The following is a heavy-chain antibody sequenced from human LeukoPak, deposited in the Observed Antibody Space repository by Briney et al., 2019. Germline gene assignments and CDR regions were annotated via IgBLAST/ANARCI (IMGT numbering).Heavy chain of an antibody. Sequence: ASVKVSCKASGYTFTSYGISWVRQAPGQGLEWMGWISAYNGNTNYAQKLQGRVTMTTDTSTSTAYMELRSLRSDDTAVYYCARGYGSGWNLYYYYYMDVWGKGTTVTVSS. CDR3: ARGYGSGWNLYYYYYMDV. J-gene: IGHJ6*03. CDR1: GYTFTSYG. CDR2: ISAYNGNT. V-gene: IGHV1-18*01. D-gene: IGHD6-19*01.